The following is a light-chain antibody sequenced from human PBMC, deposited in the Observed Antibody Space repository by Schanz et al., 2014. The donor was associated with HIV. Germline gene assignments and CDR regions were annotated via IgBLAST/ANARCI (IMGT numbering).Light chain of an antibody. CDR2: ATY. CDR1: SSNIRFNA. V-gene: IGLV1-47*02. Sequence: QSVLTQPSSASGTPGQRVTISCSGSSSNIRFNAVDSLQQLPGTAPKLLIYATYNRPSGVPDRFSGSGSDTSATLAISGLRSEDEADYYCAAWDDSLSGVVFGGGTKLTVL. J-gene: IGLJ2*01. CDR3: AAWDDSLSGVV.